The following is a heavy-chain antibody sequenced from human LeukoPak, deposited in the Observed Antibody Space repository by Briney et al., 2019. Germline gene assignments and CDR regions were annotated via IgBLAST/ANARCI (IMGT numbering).Heavy chain of an antibody. Sequence: PGGSLSLSCAASGFSFSAYSMNWVRQAPGKGLEWLSYIRGDSKTIYYADSVKGRFTISRDNAKNSLYLQINSLRAEDTAVYYCAKDRIAVAVFEYYFDYWGQGTLVTVSS. J-gene: IGHJ4*02. CDR1: GFSFSAYS. CDR2: IRGDSKTI. D-gene: IGHD6-19*01. CDR3: AKDRIAVAVFEYYFDY. V-gene: IGHV3-48*04.